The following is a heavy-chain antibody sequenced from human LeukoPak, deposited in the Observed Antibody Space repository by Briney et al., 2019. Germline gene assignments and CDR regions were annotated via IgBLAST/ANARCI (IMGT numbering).Heavy chain of an antibody. Sequence: SCKASGGSISSYYWSWIRQPPGKGLEWIGYIYYSGGTNYNPSLKSRVTISVDTSKNQFSLKLSSVTAADTAVYYCARDLDGDRDYWGQGTLVTVSS. V-gene: IGHV4-59*01. CDR2: IYYSGGT. CDR1: GGSISSYY. J-gene: IGHJ4*02. D-gene: IGHD7-27*01. CDR3: ARDLDGDRDY.